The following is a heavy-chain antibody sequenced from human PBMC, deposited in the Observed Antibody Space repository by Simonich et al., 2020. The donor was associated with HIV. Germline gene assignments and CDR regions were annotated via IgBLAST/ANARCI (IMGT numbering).Heavy chain of an antibody. CDR3: ARGFYQRLYYFDY. V-gene: IGHV4-34*01. D-gene: IGHD2-2*01. Sequence: QVQLQQWGAGLLKPSETLSLTCAVYGGSFSGYYWGWIRQPPGKGLVWIGEINHSRSTNYNPSLKSRVTISVDTSKNQFSLKLSSVTAADTAVYYCARGFYQRLYYFDYWGQGTLVTVSS. CDR2: INHSRST. J-gene: IGHJ4*02. CDR1: GGSFSGYY.